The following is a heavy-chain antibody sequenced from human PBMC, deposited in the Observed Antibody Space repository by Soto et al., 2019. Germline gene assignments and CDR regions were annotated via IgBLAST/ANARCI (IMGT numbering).Heavy chain of an antibody. J-gene: IGHJ3*02. CDR1: GGTFSSYA. Sequence: QVQLVQSGAEVKKPGSSVKVSCKASGGTFSSYAISWVRQAPGQGLEWMGGIIPIFGTANYAQKFQGRVTITADESTSTAYMELSSLRSEDTAVYYCARVVAVAGTGDPDAFDIWGQGTMVTVSS. V-gene: IGHV1-69*01. D-gene: IGHD6-19*01. CDR3: ARVVAVAGTGDPDAFDI. CDR2: IIPIFGTA.